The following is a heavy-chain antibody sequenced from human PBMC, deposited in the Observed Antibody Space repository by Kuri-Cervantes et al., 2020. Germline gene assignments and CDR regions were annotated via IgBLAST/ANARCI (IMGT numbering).Heavy chain of an antibody. D-gene: IGHD6-13*01. CDR2: ISSSGSTI. V-gene: IGHV3-11*04. J-gene: IGHJ4*02. Sequence: GESLKISCAASGFTFSDYYMSWIRQAPGKGLEWFSYISSSGSTIYYADSVKGRFTISRDNARNSLYLQMNSLRAEDTAVYFCARTIADSGAYWGQGTLVTVSS. CDR1: GFTFSDYY. CDR3: ARTIADSGAY.